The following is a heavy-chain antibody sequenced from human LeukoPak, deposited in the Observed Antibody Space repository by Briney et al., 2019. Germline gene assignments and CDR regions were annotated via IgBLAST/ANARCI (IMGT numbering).Heavy chain of an antibody. V-gene: IGHV3-21*01. CDR3: ARASSKQLAGYLPDGFDI. D-gene: IGHD3-9*01. Sequence: GGSLRLSCAASGFTFSNSDIHWVRQAPGKGLEWVSSISSSGTYVYYADSVKGRFTISRDNAKNSLSLQMNSLRADDAAVYYCARASSKQLAGYLPDGFDIWGQGTLVTVSS. CDR1: GFTFSNSD. CDR2: ISSSGTYV. J-gene: IGHJ4*02.